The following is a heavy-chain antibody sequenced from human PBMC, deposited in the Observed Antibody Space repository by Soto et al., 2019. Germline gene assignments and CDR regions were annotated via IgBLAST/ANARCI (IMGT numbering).Heavy chain of an antibody. CDR3: ARARTGVDAFDI. Sequence: SETLSLTCTVSGGSISSYYWSWIRQPPGKGLEWIGYIYYSGSTNYNPSLKSRVTISVDTSKNQFSLKLSSVTAADTAVYYCARARTGVDAFDIWGQGTMVTVSS. CDR1: GGSISSYY. D-gene: IGHD7-27*01. J-gene: IGHJ3*02. CDR2: IYYSGST. V-gene: IGHV4-59*01.